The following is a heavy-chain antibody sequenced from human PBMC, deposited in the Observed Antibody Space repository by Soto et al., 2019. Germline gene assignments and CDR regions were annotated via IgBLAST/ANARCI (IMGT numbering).Heavy chain of an antibody. J-gene: IGHJ4*02. Sequence: QVQLQESGPGLVKPSGTLSLTCAVSSGSIISSKWWSWVRQPPGKGLEWIGEINHSGSTNYNPSLKRRVTISVEKSKNHFSLTLRSVPAADTAVYYCARLVVSPPGDGDSGVDDGGQGILVTFSS. CDR1: SGSIISSKW. CDR2: INHSGST. V-gene: IGHV4-4*02. CDR3: ARLVVSPPGDGDSGVDD. D-gene: IGHD4-17*01.